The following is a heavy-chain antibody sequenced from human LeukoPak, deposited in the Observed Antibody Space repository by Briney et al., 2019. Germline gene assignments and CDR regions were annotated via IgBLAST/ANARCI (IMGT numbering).Heavy chain of an antibody. D-gene: IGHD3-22*01. J-gene: IGHJ4*02. Sequence: GGSLRLSCAASGFTISSNYMNWVRQAPGKGLDWVSVISDGGSTYYADSVRGRFTISRDNSKNTLFLQMNSLRVEDTAVYYCARDLYRIVVVPHYFDYWGQGTLVTVSS. CDR1: GFTISSNY. V-gene: IGHV3-53*01. CDR3: ARDLYRIVVVPHYFDY. CDR2: ISDGGST.